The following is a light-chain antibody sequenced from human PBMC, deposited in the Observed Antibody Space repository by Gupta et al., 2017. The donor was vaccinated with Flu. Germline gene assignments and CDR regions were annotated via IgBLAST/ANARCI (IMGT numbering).Light chain of an antibody. J-gene: IGKJ1*01. CDR3: MQGTYWPT. Sequence: DVVLTQSPLALPVTLGQPASISCRSSQSLVHRSGNISLTWFQQRPGQSPRRLIYRVSNRDSGVPDRFSGSGSGTDFTLKISRVEAEDVGVHYCMQGTYWPTFGQGTKVEIK. CDR2: RVS. CDR1: QSLVHRSGNIS. V-gene: IGKV2-30*02.